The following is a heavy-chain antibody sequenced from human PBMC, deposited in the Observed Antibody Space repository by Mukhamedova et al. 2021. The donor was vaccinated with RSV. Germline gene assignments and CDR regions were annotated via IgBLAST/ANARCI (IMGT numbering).Heavy chain of an antibody. Sequence: DGNNKYYGDSAKGRFTISRDNSYNTLYLKMSSLRVEDRAVYYFAKKVSGGHNAYYFDFWGLGTLVTVPS. D-gene: IGHD3-10*01. CDR2: DGNNK. V-gene: IGHV3-30*02. CDR3: AKKVSGGHNAYYFDF. J-gene: IGHJ4*02.